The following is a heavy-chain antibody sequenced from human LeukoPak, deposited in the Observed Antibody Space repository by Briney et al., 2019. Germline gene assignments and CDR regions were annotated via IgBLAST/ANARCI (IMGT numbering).Heavy chain of an antibody. V-gene: IGHV3-7*01. Sequence: GGSLRLSCAASGFRFSTYWMSWVRQAPGKGLEWVADIKGDGSKRYYVDSMKGRFTITRDNAKNSLYLQMNSLRAEDTAVYYCASLNPNYYGMDVWGQGTTVTVSS. CDR3: ASLNPNYYGMDV. D-gene: IGHD1-14*01. CDR2: IKGDGSKR. J-gene: IGHJ6*02. CDR1: GFRFSTYW.